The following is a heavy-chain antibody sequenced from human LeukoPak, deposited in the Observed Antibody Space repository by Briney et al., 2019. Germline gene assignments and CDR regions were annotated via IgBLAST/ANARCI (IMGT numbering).Heavy chain of an antibody. D-gene: IGHD5-12*01. Sequence: ASVKVSCKASGYTFTSYAMHWVRQAPGQRLEWMGWINAGNGNTKYSQKFQGRVTITRDTSASTAYMELSSLRSEDTAVYYCARDLGGYHPPGAFDIWGQGTMVTVSS. CDR2: INAGNGNT. J-gene: IGHJ3*02. V-gene: IGHV1-3*01. CDR3: ARDLGGYHPPGAFDI. CDR1: GYTFTSYA.